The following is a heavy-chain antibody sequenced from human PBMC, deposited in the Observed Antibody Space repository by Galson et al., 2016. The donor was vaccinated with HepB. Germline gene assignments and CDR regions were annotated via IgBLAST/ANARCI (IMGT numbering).Heavy chain of an antibody. CDR2: ISYDGGNK. J-gene: IGHJ4*02. D-gene: IGHD3-10*01. Sequence: SLRLSCAASGFTFSSYGMHWVRQAPGKGLEWVAVISYDGGNKYYADSVKGRFTISRDNSKNTLYLQMNSLRAEDTAVYYCAKARITMVRGGPFDYWGQGTLVTVSS. CDR3: AKARITMVRGGPFDY. CDR1: GFTFSSYG. V-gene: IGHV3-30*18.